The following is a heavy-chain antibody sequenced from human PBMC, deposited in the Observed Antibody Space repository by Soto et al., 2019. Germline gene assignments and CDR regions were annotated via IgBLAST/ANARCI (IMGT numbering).Heavy chain of an antibody. J-gene: IGHJ5*02. CDR1: GGSISSYY. Sequence: QVQLQESGPGLVKPSETLSLTCTVSGGSISSYYWSWIRQPPGKGLERIGYIYYSGSTNYNPSLKRQIRIAVAPSMTQFSLKLSSVTAAATAAYDCAIERAAAGIFWCDPWGQGTPVTVSS. CDR2: IYYSGST. V-gene: IGHV4-59*08. D-gene: IGHD6-13*01. CDR3: AIERAAAGIFWCDP.